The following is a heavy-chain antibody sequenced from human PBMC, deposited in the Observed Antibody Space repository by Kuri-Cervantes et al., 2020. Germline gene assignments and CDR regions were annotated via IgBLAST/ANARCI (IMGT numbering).Heavy chain of an antibody. CDR1: GYSFTSYW. J-gene: IGHJ3*02. Sequence: GGSLRLSCKGSGYSFTSYWIGWVRQMPGKGLEWMGIIYPGDSDTRYSPSFQGQVTISADKSISTAYLQWSSLKASDTAMYYCARSRYGSYNAAFDIWGQGTTVTVSS. CDR3: ARSRYGSYNAAFDI. CDR2: IYPGDSDT. D-gene: IGHD3-10*01. V-gene: IGHV5-51*01.